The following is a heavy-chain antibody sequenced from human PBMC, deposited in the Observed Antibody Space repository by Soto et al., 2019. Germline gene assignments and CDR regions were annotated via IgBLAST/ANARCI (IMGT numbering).Heavy chain of an antibody. CDR2: INHSGST. CDR1: GGSFSGYY. V-gene: IGHV4-34*01. J-gene: IGHJ6*02. D-gene: IGHD3-10*01. CDR3: ARGPPGYGSGRGPYYYYGMDV. Sequence: KPSETLSLTCAVYGGSFSGYYWSWIRQPPGKGLEWIGEINHSGSTNYNPSLKSRVTISVDTSKSQFSLKLSSVTAADTAVYYCARGPPGYGSGRGPYYYYGMDVWGQGTTVTVSS.